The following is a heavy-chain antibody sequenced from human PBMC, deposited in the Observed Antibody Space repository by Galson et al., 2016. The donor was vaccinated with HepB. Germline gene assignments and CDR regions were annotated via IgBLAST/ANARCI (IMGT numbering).Heavy chain of an antibody. J-gene: IGHJ4*02. Sequence: SLRLSCAASGFTFSSYGMHWVRQAPGKGLEWVAVIWYDGNNKYYADSVKGRFTISRDNSKKMLYLQMNSLRAEDTAIYYCAKDLLPSGAGREDYFDYWGQGTLVTDSS. D-gene: IGHD6-19*01. V-gene: IGHV3-33*06. CDR3: AKDLLPSGAGREDYFDY. CDR2: IWYDGNNK. CDR1: GFTFSSYG.